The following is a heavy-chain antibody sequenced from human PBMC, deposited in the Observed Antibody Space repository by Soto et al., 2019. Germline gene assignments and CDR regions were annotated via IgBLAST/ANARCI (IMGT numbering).Heavy chain of an antibody. CDR3: ALTYYYDSSGYYRAFDI. D-gene: IGHD3-22*01. V-gene: IGHV4-30-4*01. CDR2: IYYSGST. Sequence: SETLSLTCTVSGGSISSGDYYWSWIRQPPGKGLEWIGYIYYSGSTYYNPSLKSRVTISVDTSKKQFSLKLSSVTAADTAVYYCALTYYYDSSGYYRAFDIWGQGTMVTVSS. J-gene: IGHJ3*02. CDR1: GGSISSGDYY.